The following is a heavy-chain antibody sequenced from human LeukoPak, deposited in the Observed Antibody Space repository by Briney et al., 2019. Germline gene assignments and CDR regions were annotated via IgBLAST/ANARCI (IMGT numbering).Heavy chain of an antibody. CDR1: GGSISSSSYY. Sequence: SETLSLTCTVSGGSISSSSYYWAWIRQPPGKGLEWIGSIYYTGSTYYNPSLKSRVTISVDTSKNQFSLKLSSVTAADTAVYYCARANYDAAGYFDYWGQGTLVTVSS. D-gene: IGHD3-16*01. J-gene: IGHJ4*02. CDR2: IYYTGST. CDR3: ARANYDAAGYFDY. V-gene: IGHV4-39*07.